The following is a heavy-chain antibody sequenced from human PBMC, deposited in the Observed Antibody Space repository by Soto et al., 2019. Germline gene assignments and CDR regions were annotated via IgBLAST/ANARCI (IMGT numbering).Heavy chain of an antibody. CDR3: ASFQVWSGYSYYYYYYYGMDV. J-gene: IGHJ6*02. Sequence: ASVKVSCKASGYTFTSYGISWVRQAPGQGLEWMGWISAYNGNTNYAQKLQGRVTMTTDTSTSTAYMELRSLRSDDTAVYYCASFQVWSGYSYYYYYYYGMDVWGQGTTVTVSS. D-gene: IGHD3-3*01. V-gene: IGHV1-18*01. CDR1: GYTFTSYG. CDR2: ISAYNGNT.